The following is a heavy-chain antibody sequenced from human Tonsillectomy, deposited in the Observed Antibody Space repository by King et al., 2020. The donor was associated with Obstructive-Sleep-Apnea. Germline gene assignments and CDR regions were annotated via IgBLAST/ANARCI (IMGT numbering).Heavy chain of an antibody. J-gene: IGHJ6*02. CDR2: IKEDGGDK. Sequence: VQLVESGGGLVQPGGSLRLSCAASGFTFGNYCMSWVRQAPGQGLEWLANIKEDGGDKYYVDSVKGRFTISRDNAKNSLCLQLNSLRAEDTAVYYCASAHSLGYSFGDNTMDVWGQGTTVTVS. D-gene: IGHD5-18*01. CDR3: ASAHSLGYSFGDNTMDV. CDR1: GFTFGNYC. V-gene: IGHV3-7*03.